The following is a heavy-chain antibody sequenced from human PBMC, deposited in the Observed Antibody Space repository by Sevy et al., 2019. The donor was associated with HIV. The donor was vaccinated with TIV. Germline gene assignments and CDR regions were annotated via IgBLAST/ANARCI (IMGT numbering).Heavy chain of an antibody. V-gene: IGHV3-23*01. CDR2: ISGSGGST. CDR1: GFTFSRYA. Sequence: GGSLRLSCAASGFTFSRYAMSWVRQAPGKGLEWVSAISGSGGSTYYAHSVKGRFTISRDNSKNTLYLQMNSLRAEDTAVYYCAKGELTTVTTWYYYYYYMDVWGKGTTVTVSS. D-gene: IGHD4-4*01. J-gene: IGHJ6*03. CDR3: AKGELTTVTTWYYYYYYMDV.